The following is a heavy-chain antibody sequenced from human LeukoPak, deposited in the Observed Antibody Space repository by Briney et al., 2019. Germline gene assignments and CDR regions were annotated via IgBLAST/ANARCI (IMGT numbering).Heavy chain of an antibody. V-gene: IGHV3-23*01. D-gene: IGHD3-3*01. J-gene: IGHJ4*02. CDR3: AKGDDIWGGYLSYFDY. CDR1: GFTFSTYA. Sequence: LAGGSLRLSCAASGFTFSTYAMNWVRQAPGKGLEWVSGISGSGDNTYYADSVKGRSTISRDNSKNSLYLQMNSLRAEDTAVYYCAKGDDIWGGYLSYFDYWGQGTLVTVSS. CDR2: ISGSGDNT.